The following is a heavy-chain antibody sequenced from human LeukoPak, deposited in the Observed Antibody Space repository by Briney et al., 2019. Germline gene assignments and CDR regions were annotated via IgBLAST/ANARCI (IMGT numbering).Heavy chain of an antibody. D-gene: IGHD3-3*01. CDR2: IYTSGST. CDR3: ARDVPATIFGVVILDYFDY. J-gene: IGHJ4*02. V-gene: IGHV4-4*07. Sequence: PSETLSLTRTVSGGSISSYYWSWIRQPAGKGLEWIGRIYTSGSTNYNPSLKSRVTMSVDTSKNQLSLKLSSVTAADTAVYYCARDVPATIFGVVILDYFDYWGQGTLVTVSS. CDR1: GGSISSYY.